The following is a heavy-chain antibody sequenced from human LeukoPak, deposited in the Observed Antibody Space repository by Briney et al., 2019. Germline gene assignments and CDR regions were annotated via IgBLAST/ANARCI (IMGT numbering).Heavy chain of an antibody. J-gene: IGHJ4*02. CDR1: GFTFSSYA. V-gene: IGHV3-23*01. Sequence: PGGSLRLSCAASGFTFSSYAMSWVRQAPGKGLEWVSAISGSGGSTYYADSVKGRFTISRDNSKNTLYLQMSSLRAEDTAVYYCVEAHRYFDWSIHFDYWGQGTLVTVSS. CDR3: VEAHRYFDWSIHFDY. D-gene: IGHD3-9*01. CDR2: ISGSGGST.